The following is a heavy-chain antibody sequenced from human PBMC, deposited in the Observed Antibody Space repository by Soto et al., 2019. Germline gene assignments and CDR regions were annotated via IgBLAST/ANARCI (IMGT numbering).Heavy chain of an antibody. CDR1: GYTFTSYG. Sequence: QVQLMQSGAEVKKPGASVKVSCKASGYTFTSYGISWVRQAPGQGLEWMGWISAYNGNTNYAQKLQGRVTMTTDTSTSTANMELRRLRSDDPAVLCCGRVGAAQRFDYWGQGTLVAVSS. D-gene: IGHD6-6*01. J-gene: IGHJ4*02. V-gene: IGHV1-18*01. CDR2: ISAYNGNT. CDR3: GRVGAAQRFDY.